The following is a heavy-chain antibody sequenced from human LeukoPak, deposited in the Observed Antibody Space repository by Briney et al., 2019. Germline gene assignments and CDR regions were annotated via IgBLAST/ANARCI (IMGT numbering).Heavy chain of an antibody. J-gene: IGHJ5*01. CDR3: ARDWAGFGSGWYDF. D-gene: IGHD6-19*01. CDR2: INPDSGGT. V-gene: IGHV1-2*02. Sequence: ASVKVSCKASGYSLTDYYIHWVRQAPGQGLEWMGWINPDSGGTNYAQRLQGRVTLTRDTSTSTAYMELSSLTYDDTAVYYCARDWAGFGSGWYDFWGQGTLVTVSS. CDR1: GYSLTDYY.